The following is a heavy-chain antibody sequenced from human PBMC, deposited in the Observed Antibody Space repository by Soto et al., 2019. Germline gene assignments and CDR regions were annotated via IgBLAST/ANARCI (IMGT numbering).Heavy chain of an antibody. V-gene: IGHV1-69*13. J-gene: IGHJ5*02. CDR3: ARVCYDSSGYYSYYNWFDP. Sequence: SVKVSCKASGGTFSSYAISWVRQAPGQGLEWMGGIIPIFGTANYAQKFQGRVTITADESTSTAHMELSSLRSEDTAVYYCARVCYDSSGYYSYYNWFDPWGQGTLVTVSS. CDR2: IIPIFGTA. D-gene: IGHD3-22*01. CDR1: GGTFSSYA.